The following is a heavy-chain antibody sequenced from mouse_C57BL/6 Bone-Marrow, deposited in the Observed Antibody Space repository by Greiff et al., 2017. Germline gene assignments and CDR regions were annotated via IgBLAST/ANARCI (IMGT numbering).Heavy chain of an antibody. CDR1: GYTFTSYW. CDR3: ARNYCGRSYCWYFDV. Sequence: QVQLQQPGAELVKPGASVKLSCKASGYTFTSYWMHWVKQRPGRGLEWIGRIDPNSGGTKYNEKFKSKATLTVDKPSSTAYMQLSSLTSADSAVYYCARNYCGRSYCWYFDVWGTGTTVTVSS. D-gene: IGHD1-1*01. J-gene: IGHJ1*03. CDR2: IDPNSGGT. V-gene: IGHV1-72*01.